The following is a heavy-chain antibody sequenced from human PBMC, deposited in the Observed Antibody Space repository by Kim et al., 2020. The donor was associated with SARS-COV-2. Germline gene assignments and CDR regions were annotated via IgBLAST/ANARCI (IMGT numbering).Heavy chain of an antibody. CDR2: IIPIFGTA. J-gene: IGHJ4*02. CDR1: GGTFSSYA. CDR3: ARGAGCSGGSCLYYFDY. V-gene: IGHV1-69*13. D-gene: IGHD2-15*01. Sequence: SVKVSCKASGGTFSSYAISWVRQAPGQGLEWMGGIIPIFGTANYAQKFQGRVTITADESTSTAYMELSSLRSEDTAVYYCARGAGCSGGSCLYYFDYWGQGTLVTVSS.